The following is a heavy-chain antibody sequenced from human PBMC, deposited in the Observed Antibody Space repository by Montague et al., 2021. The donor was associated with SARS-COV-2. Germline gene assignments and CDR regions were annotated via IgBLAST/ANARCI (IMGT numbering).Heavy chain of an antibody. J-gene: IGHJ4*02. V-gene: IGHV4-38-2*02. D-gene: IGHD1-26*01. CDR1: NYSVSSGYY. CDR3: ARGVVGPTVLFLEY. CDR2: KFHSGST. Sequence: SETLSLTCNVSNYSVSSGYYWGWIRQFPGKGLEWIGFKFHSGSTYYNPSLQSRVITSVDTSKNQVSLKLRSVSAADTAVYYCARGVVGPTVLFLEYWGQGILVAVSS.